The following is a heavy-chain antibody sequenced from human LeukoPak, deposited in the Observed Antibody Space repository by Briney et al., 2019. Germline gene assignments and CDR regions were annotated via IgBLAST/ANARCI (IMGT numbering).Heavy chain of an antibody. CDR3: ARIRDGYNDAYDI. J-gene: IGHJ3*02. CDR1: GFMFSNSD. D-gene: IGHD5-24*01. CDR2: ISRTGFST. V-gene: IGHV3-23*01. Sequence: GGSLRLSCAASGFMFSNSDMGWVRQAPGRGLEWVSTISRTGFSTFYADSVKGRFTISRDNSQNSLYLQMDSLRAEDTAIYYCARIRDGYNDAYDIWGQGTVVTVPS.